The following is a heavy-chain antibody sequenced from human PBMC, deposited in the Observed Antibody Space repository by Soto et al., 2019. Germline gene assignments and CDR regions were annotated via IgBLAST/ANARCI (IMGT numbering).Heavy chain of an antibody. CDR1: GYSFTDYW. CDR2: IYPGDSDT. D-gene: IGHD1-26*01. J-gene: IGHJ4*02. Sequence: GESLKISCKGSGYSFTDYWIGWARQMPGKGLEWMGIIYPGDSDTRYNPSFQGRVTISADKSITTAYLQWSSLKASDTAMYFCARLSGARSPANFWGQGTVVTVSS. V-gene: IGHV5-51*01. CDR3: ARLSGARSPANF.